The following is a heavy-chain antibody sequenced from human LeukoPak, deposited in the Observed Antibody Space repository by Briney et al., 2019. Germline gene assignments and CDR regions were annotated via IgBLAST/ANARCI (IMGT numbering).Heavy chain of an antibody. CDR2: INQDGSEK. J-gene: IGHJ4*02. Sequence: GGSLRLSCAASGFTFRSYWMSWVRQAPGKGLEWVANINQDGSEKNYVDSVKGRFTIFRDNPKNSLYLEMDSLRVADTAVYYCAREYDYGDPGIDYWGQGALVTVSS. CDR3: AREYDYGDPGIDY. V-gene: IGHV3-7*01. CDR1: GFTFRSYW. D-gene: IGHD4-17*01.